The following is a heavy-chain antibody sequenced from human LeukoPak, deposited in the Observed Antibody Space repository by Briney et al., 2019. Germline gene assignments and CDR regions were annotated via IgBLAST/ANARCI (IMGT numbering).Heavy chain of an antibody. CDR2: ISSSSSYI. CDR3: ARDVAVAATPGNRHFDY. Sequence: GGSLRLSCAASGFTFSSYSMNWVRQAPGKGLEWVSSISSSSSYIYYADSVKGRFTISRDNAKNSLYLQMNSLRAEDTAVYYCARDVAVAATPGNRHFDYWGQGTLVTVSS. D-gene: IGHD2-15*01. J-gene: IGHJ4*02. CDR1: GFTFSSYS. V-gene: IGHV3-21*01.